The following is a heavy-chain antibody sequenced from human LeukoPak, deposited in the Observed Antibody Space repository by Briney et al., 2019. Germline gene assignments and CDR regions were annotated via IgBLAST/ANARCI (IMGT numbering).Heavy chain of an antibody. CDR3: ARVDGRSYSPGGFDY. CDR2: IYYSGST. CDR1: GGSISSGGYY. V-gene: IGHV4-31*03. J-gene: IGHJ4*02. D-gene: IGHD1-26*01. Sequence: SETLSLTCTVSGGSISSGGYYWSWIRQHPGKGLEWIGYIYYSGSTYYNPSLKSRVTISVDTSKNQFSLKLSSVTAADTAVYYCARVDGRSYSPGGFDYWGQGTLVTVSS.